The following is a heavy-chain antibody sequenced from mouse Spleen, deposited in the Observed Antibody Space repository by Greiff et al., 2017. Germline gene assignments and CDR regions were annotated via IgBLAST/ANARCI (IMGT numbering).Heavy chain of an antibody. CDR1: GYTFTDYE. Sequence: QVQLQQSGAELVRPGASVTLSCKASGYTFTDYEMHWVKQTPVHGLEWIGAIDPETGGTAYNQKFKGKAILTADKSSSTAYMELRSLTSEDSAVYYCTREGYDGSYASYAMDYWGQGTSVTVSS. V-gene: IGHV1-15*01. CDR3: TREGYDGSYASYAMDY. CDR2: IDPETGGT. J-gene: IGHJ4*01. D-gene: IGHD1-1*01.